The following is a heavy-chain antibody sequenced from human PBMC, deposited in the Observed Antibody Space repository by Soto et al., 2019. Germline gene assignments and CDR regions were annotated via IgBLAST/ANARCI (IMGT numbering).Heavy chain of an antibody. V-gene: IGHV3-30-3*01. CDR2: ISYDGSNK. CDR1: GFTFSSYA. CDR3: AGERGELLPIFFVY. J-gene: IGHJ4*02. Sequence: QVQLVESGGGVVQPGRSLRLSCAASGFTFSSYAMHWVRQAPGKGLEWVAVISYDGSNKYYADSVKGRFTISRDNCKNTLYLEMNSLRAEDTAVYYCAGERGELLPIFFVYWGQGTLVTVSS. D-gene: IGHD1-26*01.